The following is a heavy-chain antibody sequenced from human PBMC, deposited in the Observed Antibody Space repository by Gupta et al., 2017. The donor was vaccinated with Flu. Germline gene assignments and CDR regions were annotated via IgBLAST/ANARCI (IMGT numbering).Heavy chain of an antibody. Sequence: QGPGKGLEGVSAVSGSGATKYYADSVKGRFTISRDNSKDTLYLQMSGLRAEDAAVYYCARKSPHWISTTCYYEDYNFYMDVWGKGTAGIVSS. V-gene: IGHV3-23*01. CDR3: ARKSPHWISTTCYYEDYNFYMDV. J-gene: IGHJ6*03. D-gene: IGHD2-2*01. CDR2: VSGSGATK.